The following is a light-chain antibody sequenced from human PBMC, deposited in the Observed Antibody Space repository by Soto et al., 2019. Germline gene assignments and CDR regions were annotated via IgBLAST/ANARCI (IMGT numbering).Light chain of an antibody. CDR3: QKDGSSPYT. CDR1: QNISNSY. J-gene: IGKJ2*01. V-gene: IGKV3-20*01. CDR2: GAS. Sequence: ELVLTQSPDTLSLSPGESATLSCRASQNISNSYLAWYQQKPGQAPRLLIYGASSMATGIPDRFNGSGSGTGVTLSISKLEPEDSAVYYCQKDGSSPYTFGQGTKLEIK.